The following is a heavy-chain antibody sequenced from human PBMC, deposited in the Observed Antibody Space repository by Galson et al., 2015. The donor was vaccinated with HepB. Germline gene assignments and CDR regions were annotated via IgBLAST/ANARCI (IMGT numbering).Heavy chain of an antibody. CDR1: GFTFDDYA. V-gene: IGHV3-9*01. CDR3: AKIARDGGWYHHFDY. D-gene: IGHD6-19*01. Sequence: SLRLSCAASGFTFDDYAMHWVRQAPGKGLEWVSGISWNSGSIGYADSVKGRFTISRDNAKNSLYLQMNSLRAEDTALYYCAKIARDGGWYHHFDYWGQGTLVTVSS. CDR2: ISWNSGSI. J-gene: IGHJ4*02.